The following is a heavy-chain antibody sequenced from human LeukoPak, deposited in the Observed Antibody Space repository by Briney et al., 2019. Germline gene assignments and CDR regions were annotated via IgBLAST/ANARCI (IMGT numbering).Heavy chain of an antibody. CDR1: GGSISGDH. CDR3: ARSAPRYCSSTSCYGGLLEFDP. Sequence: SETLSLTCTVSGGSISGDHWNWIRQPPGKGLEWIGYIYYSGNTNYNPSLKSRVTISVDTSKNQFSLKLSSVTAADTAVYYCARSAPRYCSSTSCYGGLLEFDPWGQGTLVTVSS. J-gene: IGHJ5*02. D-gene: IGHD2-2*01. V-gene: IGHV4-59*08. CDR2: IYYSGNT.